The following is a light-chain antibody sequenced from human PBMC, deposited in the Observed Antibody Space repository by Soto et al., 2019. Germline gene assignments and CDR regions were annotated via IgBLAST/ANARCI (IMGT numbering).Light chain of an antibody. CDR1: QSVRRNF. CDR2: GAA. V-gene: IGKV3-20*01. J-gene: IGKJ1*01. Sequence: EIVLTQSPGTLSLSPGDRATLPCRASQSVRRNFLAWYQRKPGQAPRLLMYGAAFRTTGTPDRFSGSGSGTDFTLTISRLEPEDFAVVYCQPDSTSPPPFGQGTNVDIK. CDR3: QPDSTSPPP.